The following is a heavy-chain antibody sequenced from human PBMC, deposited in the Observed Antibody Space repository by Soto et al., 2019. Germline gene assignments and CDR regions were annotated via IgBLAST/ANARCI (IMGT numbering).Heavy chain of an antibody. J-gene: IGHJ4*02. V-gene: IGHV4-39*01. CDR2: IYYSGST. CDR1: GGSISSSSYY. D-gene: IGHD5-18*01. CDR3: ARHAGYGYTYGY. Sequence: QLQLQESGPGLVKPSETLSLTCTVSGGSISSSSYYWGWIRQPPGKGLEWIGSIYYSGSTYYNLSLKSRVTITVDTSKTQYALRVSSVTAGDTAVYYCARHAGYGYTYGYWGQEPQVTVSS.